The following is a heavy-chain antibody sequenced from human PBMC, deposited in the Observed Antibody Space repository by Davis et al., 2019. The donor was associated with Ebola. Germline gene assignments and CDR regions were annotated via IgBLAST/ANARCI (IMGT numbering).Heavy chain of an antibody. CDR3: ARATHMDY. CDR2: ISYDGSNK. Sequence: PGGSLRLSCAASGFTFSSYAMHWVRQAPGKGLEWVAVISYDGSNKYYADSVMGRFTISRDNSKNTLYLQMNSLRAEDTAVYYCARATHMDYWGQGTLVTVSS. D-gene: IGHD2-21*01. J-gene: IGHJ4*02. V-gene: IGHV3-30-3*01. CDR1: GFTFSSYA.